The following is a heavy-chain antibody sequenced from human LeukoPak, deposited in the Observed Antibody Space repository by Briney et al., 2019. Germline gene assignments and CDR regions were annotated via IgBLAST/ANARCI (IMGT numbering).Heavy chain of an antibody. CDR3: ARLSAAWGVDP. D-gene: IGHD3-16*01. CDR1: GGSISSYY. Sequence: SETLSLTCTVSGGSISSYYWSWIRQPPGKGLEWIGYIYYSGSTNYNPSLKSRVTISVDTSKNQFSLKLSSVTAADTAVYYCARLSAAWGVDPWGQGALVTVSS. CDR2: IYYSGST. V-gene: IGHV4-59*08. J-gene: IGHJ5*02.